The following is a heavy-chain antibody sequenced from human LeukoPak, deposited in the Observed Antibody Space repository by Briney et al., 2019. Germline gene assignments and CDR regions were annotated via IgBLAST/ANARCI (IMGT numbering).Heavy chain of an antibody. CDR3: ARVLGDSRGYYPDY. Sequence: ASVKVSCKASGYTFTGYYMHWVRQAPGQGLEWMGWINPNSGGTNYAQKFQGRVTMTRDTSISTAYMELSSLRSDDTALYYCARVLGDSRGYYPDYWGQGTLVAVSS. J-gene: IGHJ4*02. D-gene: IGHD3-22*01. V-gene: IGHV1-2*02. CDR2: INPNSGGT. CDR1: GYTFTGYY.